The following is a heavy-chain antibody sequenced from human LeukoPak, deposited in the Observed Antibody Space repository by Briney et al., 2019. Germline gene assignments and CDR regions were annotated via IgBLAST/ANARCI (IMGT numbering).Heavy chain of an antibody. Sequence: KVSCKASGYTFTSYGISWVRPAPGQGLEWMGWISAYNGNTNYAQKLQGRVTMTTDTSTSTAYMELRSLRSDDTAVYYCARDPGVVPAAKGYYYYYGMDVWGQGTTVTVSS. CDR3: ARDPGVVPAAKGYYYYYGMDV. D-gene: IGHD2-2*01. V-gene: IGHV1-18*01. CDR2: ISAYNGNT. J-gene: IGHJ6*02. CDR1: GYTFTSYG.